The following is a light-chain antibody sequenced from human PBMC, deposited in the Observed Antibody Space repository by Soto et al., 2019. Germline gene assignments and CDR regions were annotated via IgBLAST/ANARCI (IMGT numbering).Light chain of an antibody. CDR1: SSDVGSYNL. V-gene: IGLV2-23*02. CDR2: EVN. CDR3: CSYAGTVAYV. J-gene: IGLJ1*01. Sequence: QSVLTQPASVSGSPGQSITISCTGTSSDVGSYNLVSWYQQLPGKAPKVIICEVNKRPSGVSYRFSGSKSGNMASLTISGLQTEDEADYYCCSYAGTVAYVFGTGTKVTVL.